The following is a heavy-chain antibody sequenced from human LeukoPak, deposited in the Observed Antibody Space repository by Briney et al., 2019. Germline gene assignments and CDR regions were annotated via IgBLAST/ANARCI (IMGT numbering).Heavy chain of an antibody. CDR1: GFTFSSYS. Sequence: GSLRLSCAASGFTFSSYSMNWVRQAPGKGLEWVSSISSSSSYIYYADSVKGRFTISRDNAKNSLYLQMNSLRAEDTAVYYCARAGVPAAILAYFDYWGQGTLVTVSS. CDR2: ISSSSSYI. V-gene: IGHV3-21*01. CDR3: ARAGVPAAILAYFDY. J-gene: IGHJ4*02. D-gene: IGHD2-2*02.